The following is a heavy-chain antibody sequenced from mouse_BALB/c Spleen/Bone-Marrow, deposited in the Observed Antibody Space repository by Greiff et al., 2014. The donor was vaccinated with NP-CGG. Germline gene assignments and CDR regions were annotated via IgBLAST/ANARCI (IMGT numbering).Heavy chain of an antibody. CDR3: ARERDGYDGWYFDV. J-gene: IGHJ1*01. Sequence: DLVKPGASVKLSCKTSGYTFINYWINWIKQRPGQGLEWLGRIAPGSGSTYYNEMFKVKAPLTVDTSSSTAYIQLSRLSSEDSAVYFCARERDGYDGWYFDVWGAGTTLTVSS. CDR1: GYTFINYW. V-gene: IGHV1S41*01. D-gene: IGHD2-2*01. CDR2: IAPGSGST.